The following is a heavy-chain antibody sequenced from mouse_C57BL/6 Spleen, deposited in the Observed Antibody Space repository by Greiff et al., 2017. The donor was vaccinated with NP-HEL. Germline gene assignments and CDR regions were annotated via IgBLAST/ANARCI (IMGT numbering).Heavy chain of an antibody. CDR1: GFTFSDYG. J-gene: IGHJ3*01. CDR2: ISSGSSTI. D-gene: IGHD1-1*01. CDR3: ARNYGSSHTWFAY. Sequence: EVHLVESGGGLVKPGGSLKLSCAASGFTFSDYGMHWVRQAPEKGLEWVAYISSGSSTIYYADTVKGRFTISRDNAKNTLFLQMTSLRSEDTAMYYCARNYGSSHTWFAYWGQGTLVTVSA. V-gene: IGHV5-17*01.